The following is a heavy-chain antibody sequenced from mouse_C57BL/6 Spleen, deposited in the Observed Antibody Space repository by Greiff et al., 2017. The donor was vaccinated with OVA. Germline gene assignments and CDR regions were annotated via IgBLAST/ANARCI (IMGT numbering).Heavy chain of an antibody. V-gene: IGHV5-9*01. J-gene: IGHJ1*03. CDR1: GFTFSSYT. CDR2: ISGGGGNT. Sequence: DVKLVESGGGLVKPGGSLKLSCAASGFTFSSYTMSWVRQTPEKRLEWVATISGGGGNTYYPDSVKGRFTISRDNAKNTLYLQMSSLRSEDTALYYCARRGYGSSYGYFDVWGTGTTVTVSS. CDR3: ARRGYGSSYGYFDV. D-gene: IGHD1-1*01.